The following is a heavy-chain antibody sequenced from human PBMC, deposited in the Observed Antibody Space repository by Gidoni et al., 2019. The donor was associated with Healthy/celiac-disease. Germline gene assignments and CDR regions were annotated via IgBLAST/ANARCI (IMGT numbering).Heavy chain of an antibody. CDR1: GITFSSYG. CDR2: ISYDVSNK. CDR3: AKGPYGGNTDAFDI. V-gene: IGHV3-30*18. Sequence: QVQLVESGGGVVQPGRSRRLSCTASGITFSSYGMPWVRQAPGKGLEGVAVISYDVSNKSYAYSVKCRFTISRDNSKNTLYLQMNSLRAEDTAVYYCAKGPYGGNTDAFDIWGQGTMVTVSS. J-gene: IGHJ3*02. D-gene: IGHD4-17*01.